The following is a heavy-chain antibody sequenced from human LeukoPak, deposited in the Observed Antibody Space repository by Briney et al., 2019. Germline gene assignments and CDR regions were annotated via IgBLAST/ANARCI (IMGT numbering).Heavy chain of an antibody. J-gene: IGHJ5*02. D-gene: IGHD3-16*01. Sequence: GGSLRLSCAASGFTFSSHSMNWVRQAPGKGLELLSYISGSGGSIYYADSVKGRFIISRDNAKNSLYLQMNSLRDEDTAVYYCARVLGGGWWFDPWGQGSLVTVSS. V-gene: IGHV3-48*02. CDR2: ISGSGGSI. CDR3: ARVLGGGWWFDP. CDR1: GFTFSSHS.